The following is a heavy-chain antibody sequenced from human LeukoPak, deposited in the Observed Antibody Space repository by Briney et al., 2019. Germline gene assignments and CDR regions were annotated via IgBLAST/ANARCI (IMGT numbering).Heavy chain of an antibody. CDR3: ARDLGLSYAFDI. Sequence: SETLSLTCTVSGDSIGDFYWSWVRQPPGKALDWIGYVSYSGRTNYNASLRSRVTISVDTSKNQFSLILTSVTAADTAVYFCARDLGLSYAFDIWGQGTMVSVSS. J-gene: IGHJ3*02. V-gene: IGHV4-59*01. D-gene: IGHD3/OR15-3a*01. CDR1: GDSIGDFY. CDR2: VSYSGRT.